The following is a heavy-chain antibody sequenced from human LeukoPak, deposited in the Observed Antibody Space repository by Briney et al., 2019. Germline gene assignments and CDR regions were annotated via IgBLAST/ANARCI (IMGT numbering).Heavy chain of an antibody. Sequence: GGSLRLSCAASGFTFSSHAMSWVRQAPGKGLEWVSSISGSGNTAYYADSVKGRFTLSRDNSKSTLYLQMNSLRAEDTAVYYCAKQAGYSGSYSNYWGQGTLVTFSS. D-gene: IGHD1-26*01. CDR2: ISGSGNTA. CDR1: GFTFSSHA. CDR3: AKQAGYSGSYSNY. V-gene: IGHV3-23*01. J-gene: IGHJ4*02.